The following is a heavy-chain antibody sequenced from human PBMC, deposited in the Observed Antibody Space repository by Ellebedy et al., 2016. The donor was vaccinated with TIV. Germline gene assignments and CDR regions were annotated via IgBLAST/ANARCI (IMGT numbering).Heavy chain of an antibody. CDR1: GGSISSGGYY. J-gene: IGHJ6*03. CDR3: ARARANCSSTSCPNRNYYYYMDV. CDR2: IYYNGST. D-gene: IGHD2-2*01. V-gene: IGHV4-31*03. Sequence: SETLSLXCTVSGGSISSGGYYWSWIRQHPGKGLEWIGYIYYNGSTYYNPSLKSRVTISVDTSKNQFSLKLSSVTAADTAVYYCARARANCSSTSCPNRNYYYYMDVWGKGTTVTVSS.